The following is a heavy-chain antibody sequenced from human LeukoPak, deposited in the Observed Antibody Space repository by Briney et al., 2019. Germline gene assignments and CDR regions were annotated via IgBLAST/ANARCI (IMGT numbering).Heavy chain of an antibody. Sequence: PSETLSLTCTVSGYSISSDYYWGWIRQPPGKGLEWIGSMFHSGSTYYNPSLKSRVTISIDTSKNQFSLQLSSVTAADTAVYYCARDPPAAVGDYWGQGTLVTVSS. CDR1: GYSISSDYY. D-gene: IGHD6-13*01. V-gene: IGHV4-38-2*02. CDR3: ARDPPAAVGDY. CDR2: MFHSGST. J-gene: IGHJ4*02.